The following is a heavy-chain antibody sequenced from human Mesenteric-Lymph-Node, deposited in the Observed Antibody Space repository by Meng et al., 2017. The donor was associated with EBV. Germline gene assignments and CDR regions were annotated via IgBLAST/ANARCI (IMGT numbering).Heavy chain of an antibody. CDR1: GGSIGRTSYY. CDR2: INWRGTT. V-gene: IGHV4-39*01. Sequence: SVPDLAGPWQSLSCTCAVSGGSIGRTSYYWGWIRQSLGKGLEWIGGINWRGTTYYNPSLKSRVTISLDMSKNQFSLRLTSLTATDTALYYCARQINSGSFESATFDYWGQGALVTVSS. CDR3: ARQINSGSFESATFDY. D-gene: IGHD6-19*01. J-gene: IGHJ4*02.